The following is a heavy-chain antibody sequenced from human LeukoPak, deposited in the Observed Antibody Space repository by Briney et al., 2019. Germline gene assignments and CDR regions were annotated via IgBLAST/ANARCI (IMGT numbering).Heavy chain of an antibody. CDR3: ANRKNEAPLDDY. Sequence: GGSLRLSCAASGFTFSSYAMSRVRQAPGKGLEWVSAISGSGGSTYYADSVKGRFTISRDNSKNTLYLQMNSLRAEDTAVYYCANRKNEAPLDDYWGQGTLVTVSS. D-gene: IGHD6-6*01. J-gene: IGHJ4*02. CDR2: ISGSGGST. V-gene: IGHV3-23*01. CDR1: GFTFSSYA.